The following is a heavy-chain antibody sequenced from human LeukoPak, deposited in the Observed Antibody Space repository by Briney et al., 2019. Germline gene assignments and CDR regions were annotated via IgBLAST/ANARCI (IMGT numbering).Heavy chain of an antibody. J-gene: IGHJ6*02. D-gene: IGHD2-2*01. CDR1: GYTFTSYY. V-gene: IGHV1-46*01. Sequence: GASVTVSCKASGYTFTSYYMHWVRQAPGQGLEWMGIINPSGGSTSYAQKFQGRVTMTRDTSTSTVYMELSSLRSEDTAVYYCARSRRYCSSTSCYRYYYGMDVWGQGTTVTVSS. CDR2: INPSGGST. CDR3: ARSRRYCSSTSCYRYYYGMDV.